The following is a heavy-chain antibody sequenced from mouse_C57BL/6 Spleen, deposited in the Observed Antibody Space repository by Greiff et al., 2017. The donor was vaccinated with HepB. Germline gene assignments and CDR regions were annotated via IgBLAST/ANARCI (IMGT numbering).Heavy chain of an antibody. CDR3: ARNRRDYYGSSYDAMDY. Sequence: VQLVESGPGLVQPSQSLSITCTVSGFSLTSYGVHWVRQSPGKGLEWLGVIWSGGSTDYNAAFISRLSISKDNSKSQVFFKMNSLQADDTAIYYCARNRRDYYGSSYDAMDYWGQGTSVTVSS. CDR2: IWSGGST. CDR1: GFSLTSYG. D-gene: IGHD1-1*01. V-gene: IGHV2-2*01. J-gene: IGHJ4*01.